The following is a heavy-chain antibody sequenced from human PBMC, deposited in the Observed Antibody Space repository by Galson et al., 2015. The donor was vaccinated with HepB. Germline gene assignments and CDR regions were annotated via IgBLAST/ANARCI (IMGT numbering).Heavy chain of an antibody. Sequence: SLRLSCAASGFTFNNYAITWVRQAPGKGLEWVSAVSAGGGNTYYADSVKGRFTISRDNSNNTVYLQMNSLRAEDTAVYYCAKDYSSGWYGTELDYWGQGTLVTVSS. CDR1: GFTFNNYA. CDR3: AKDYSSGWYGTELDY. CDR2: VSAGGGNT. D-gene: IGHD6-19*01. V-gene: IGHV3-23*01. J-gene: IGHJ4*02.